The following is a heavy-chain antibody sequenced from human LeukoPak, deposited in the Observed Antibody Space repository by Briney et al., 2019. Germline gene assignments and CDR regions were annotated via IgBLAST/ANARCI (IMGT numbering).Heavy chain of an antibody. CDR3: ARHGAAGSYYYGMDV. CDR2: IYYSGST. D-gene: IGHD6-13*01. V-gene: IGHV4-59*08. Sequence: SETLSLTCTVSGGSISSYYWSWIRQPPGKGLEWIGYIYYSGSTNYNPSLKSRVTISVDTSKNQFSLKLSSVTAADTAVYYCARHGAAGSYYYGMDVWGQWTTVTVSS. J-gene: IGHJ6*02. CDR1: GGSISSYY.